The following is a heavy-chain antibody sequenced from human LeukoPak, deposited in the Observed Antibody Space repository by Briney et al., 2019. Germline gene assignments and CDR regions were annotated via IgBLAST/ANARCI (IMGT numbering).Heavy chain of an antibody. D-gene: IGHD6-13*01. J-gene: IGHJ6*03. Sequence: ASVKVSCKASGYSFTGHYMHWVRQAPGQGLEWMGWINPKSGDTNYAQKFQGRVTMTRDTSISTAYMELSRLRSDDTAVYYCARDAIAAAGTQLPYYYYYMDVWGKGTTVTISS. CDR1: GYSFTGHY. CDR2: INPKSGDT. CDR3: ARDAIAAAGTQLPYYYYYMDV. V-gene: IGHV1-2*02.